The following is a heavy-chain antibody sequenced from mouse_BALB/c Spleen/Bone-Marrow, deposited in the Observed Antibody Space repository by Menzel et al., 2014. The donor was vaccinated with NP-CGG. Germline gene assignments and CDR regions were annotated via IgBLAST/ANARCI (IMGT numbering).Heavy chain of an antibody. J-gene: IGHJ4*01. V-gene: IGHV1-14*01. Sequence: EVQLQQSGPELVKPGASVKMSCKASGYTFTSYVMHWVKQKPGQGLEWIGYINPYNDGTKYNEKFKGGATLTSDKSSSTAYMELSSLTSEDSAVYYCARWRYPYAMDYWGQGTSVTVSS. CDR2: INPYNDGT. CDR1: GYTFTSYV. CDR3: ARWRYPYAMDY. D-gene: IGHD5-1-1*01.